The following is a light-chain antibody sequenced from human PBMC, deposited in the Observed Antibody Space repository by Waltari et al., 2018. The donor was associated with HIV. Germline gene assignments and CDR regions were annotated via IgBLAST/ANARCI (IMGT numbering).Light chain of an antibody. J-gene: IGLJ2*01. CDR2: EVS. CDR1: SSDVGGHNC. V-gene: IGLV2-8*01. CDR3: CSYAGRVV. Sequence: QSALTQPPSASGSPGQSVTISCTGTSSDVGGHNCVSWYQQHPGKAPKVMIYEVSKRPSGVPDRFSGSKSGNTASLTISGLQAEDEADYYCCSYAGRVVFGGGTKLTVL.